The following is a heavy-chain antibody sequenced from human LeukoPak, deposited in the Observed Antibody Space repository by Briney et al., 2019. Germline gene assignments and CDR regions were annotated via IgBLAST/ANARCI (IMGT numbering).Heavy chain of an antibody. CDR3: ARGGNLEN. D-gene: IGHD1-14*01. J-gene: IGHJ4*02. V-gene: IGHV3-7*01. Sequence: GGSLRLSCAASGFTLNRYWMSWVRQAPGKGLKWVANINEDGGEGHYVDSVKGRFTISRDNAKNSLYLQMNSLRAEDTAVYYCARGGNLENWGGGTLVTVSS. CDR1: GFTLNRYW. CDR2: INEDGGEG.